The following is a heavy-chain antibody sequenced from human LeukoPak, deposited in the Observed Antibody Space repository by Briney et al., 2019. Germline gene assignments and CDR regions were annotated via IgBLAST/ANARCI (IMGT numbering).Heavy chain of an antibody. CDR2: ISTSNGNT. J-gene: IGHJ4*02. CDR3: ARVETTVGDDY. CDR1: GYSFVLYG. V-gene: IGHV1-18*01. Sequence: GASVKVSCKASGYSFVLYGISWVRQAPGQGPEWMGWISTSNGNTEYAEKFQGRVTMTTDTPTSTAYMELRSLRADDTAVYYCARVETTVGDDYWGQGTPVTVSS. D-gene: IGHD4-23*01.